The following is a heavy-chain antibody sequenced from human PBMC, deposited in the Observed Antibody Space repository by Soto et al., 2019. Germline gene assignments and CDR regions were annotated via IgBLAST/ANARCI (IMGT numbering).Heavy chain of an antibody. CDR1: GGSFIVYY. CDR3: AAVLRYFDWSMGNYFDE. V-gene: IGHV4-34*01. CDR2: INHSGST. J-gene: IGHJ4*02. D-gene: IGHD3-9*01. Sequence: WGSLALTCSVYGGSFIVYYWSWIRTHPGKGLEWIGEINHSGSTNYNPSLKSRVTISVDTSKNQFSLKLSSVTAADTAVYYGAAVLRYFDWSMGNYFDEWGPGTLVPFAS.